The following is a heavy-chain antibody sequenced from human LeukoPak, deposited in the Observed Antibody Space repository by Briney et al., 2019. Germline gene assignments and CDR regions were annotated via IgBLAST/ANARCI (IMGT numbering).Heavy chain of an antibody. CDR3: AKGTGYDFWSGYTDY. CDR1: GFTFDDYA. CDR2: ISWNSGSI. D-gene: IGHD3-3*01. J-gene: IGHJ4*02. V-gene: IGHV3-9*03. Sequence: GGSLRLSCAASGFTFDDYAMHWVRQAPGKGLEWVSGISWNSGSIGYADSVKGRFTISRDNAKNSLYLQMNSLRAEDMALYYCAKGTGYDFWSGYTDYWGQGTLVTVSS.